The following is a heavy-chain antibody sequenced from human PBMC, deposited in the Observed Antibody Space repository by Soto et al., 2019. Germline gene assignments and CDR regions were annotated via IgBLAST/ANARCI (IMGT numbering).Heavy chain of an antibody. Sequence: SETLSLTCTVSGGSINSNNYYWAWIRQPPGKGLACIASIYYDGTTYYNMPLKSRVTISRDTSKNQFSLRLTSVTAADTAVYFCGKVVVAATRHTDFDSWGQGTLVT. CDR3: GKVVVAATRHTDFDS. D-gene: IGHD2-15*01. CDR1: GGSINSNNYY. CDR2: IYYDGTT. V-gene: IGHV4-39*01. J-gene: IGHJ4*02.